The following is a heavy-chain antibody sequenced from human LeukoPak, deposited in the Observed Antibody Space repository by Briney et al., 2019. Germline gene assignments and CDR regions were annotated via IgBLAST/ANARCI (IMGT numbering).Heavy chain of an antibody. J-gene: IGHJ4*02. Sequence: GESLKISCKGSGYSFTNYWIGWVRQMPGKGLEWMGIIYPGDSDARYSPSFQGQVTISADKSISTAYLQWSSLKASDTAMYYCARRGGSSWYGGYYFDYWGQGTLVTVSS. CDR1: GYSFTNYW. CDR2: IYPGDSDA. CDR3: ARRGGSSWYGGYYFDY. D-gene: IGHD6-13*01. V-gene: IGHV5-51*01.